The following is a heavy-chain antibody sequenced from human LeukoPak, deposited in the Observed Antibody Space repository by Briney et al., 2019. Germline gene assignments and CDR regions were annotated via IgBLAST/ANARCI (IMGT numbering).Heavy chain of an antibody. Sequence: PSETLSLTCAVSGGSISSSNWWSWVRQPPGKGLEWIGEINHSGSTNYNPSLKSRVTISVDTSKNQFSLKLNSVTAADTAVYYCARGQLFPLWLYYFDCWGQGSLVTVSS. D-gene: IGHD5-24*01. CDR3: ARGQLFPLWLYYFDC. CDR2: INHSGST. J-gene: IGHJ4*02. V-gene: IGHV4-4*02. CDR1: GGSISSSNW.